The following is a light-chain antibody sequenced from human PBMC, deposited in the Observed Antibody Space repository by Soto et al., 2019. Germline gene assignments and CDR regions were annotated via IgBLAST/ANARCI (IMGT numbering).Light chain of an antibody. CDR2: DNN. CDR1: SSNIGNNY. Sequence: QSVLTQPPSVSAAPGQKVTISCSGSSSNIGNNYVSWYQQLPGTAPKLLIYDNNKRPSGIPDRFSGSKSGTSATLGITGLQTGAEADYYCATWDSSLSAVVFGGGTKLTVL. J-gene: IGLJ2*01. CDR3: ATWDSSLSAVV. V-gene: IGLV1-51*01.